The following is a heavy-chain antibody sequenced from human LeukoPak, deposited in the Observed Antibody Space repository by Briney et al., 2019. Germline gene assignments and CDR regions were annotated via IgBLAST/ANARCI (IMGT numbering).Heavy chain of an antibody. CDR2: IYHSGST. Sequence: PSETLSLTCTVSGGSISSGGYYWSWIRQPPGKGLEWIGYIYHSGSTYYNPSLKSRVAISVDTSKNRFSLKLSSVTAADTAVYYCARVFSSSWKFTYYYYFMDVWGQGTTVTVSS. CDR1: GGSISSGGYY. CDR3: ARVFSSSWKFTYYYYFMDV. D-gene: IGHD6-13*01. J-gene: IGHJ6*02. V-gene: IGHV4-30-2*01.